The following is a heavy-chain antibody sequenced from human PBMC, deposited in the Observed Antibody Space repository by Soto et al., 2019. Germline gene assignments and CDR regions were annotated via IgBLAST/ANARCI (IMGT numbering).Heavy chain of an antibody. J-gene: IGHJ4*02. CDR3: ARDDSQRPATY. Sequence: QVQLQESGPGLVKPSETLSLTCIVSGGAISSYYWTWTRQPPGKGLEWIGCIYNGDTTNYNPSLKSRVTISVDTSKNQFSLKLTSVTAADTAVYYCARDDSQRPATYWGQGTLVTVSS. V-gene: IGHV4-59*01. D-gene: IGHD1-26*01. CDR1: GGAISSYY. CDR2: IYNGDTT.